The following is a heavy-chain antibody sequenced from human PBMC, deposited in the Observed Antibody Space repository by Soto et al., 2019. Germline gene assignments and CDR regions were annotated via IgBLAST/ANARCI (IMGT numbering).Heavy chain of an antibody. CDR2: ISSSSSTI. Sequence: EVQLVESGGGLVQPGGSLRLSCAASGFTFSSYSMNWVRQAPGKGLEWVSYISSSSSTIYYADCVKGRFTISRDNDKHSLYLQMNSLRDEDTAVYYCARAGMDFWSGYPTDDAFDIWGQGTMVTVSS. CDR3: ARAGMDFWSGYPTDDAFDI. CDR1: GFTFSSYS. J-gene: IGHJ3*02. D-gene: IGHD3-3*01. V-gene: IGHV3-48*02.